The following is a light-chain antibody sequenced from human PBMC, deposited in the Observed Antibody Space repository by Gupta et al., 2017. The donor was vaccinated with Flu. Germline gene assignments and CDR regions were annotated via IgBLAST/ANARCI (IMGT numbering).Light chain of an antibody. CDR1: QGISKY. CDR3: QKYDDLPFT. CDR2: DAS. V-gene: IGKV1-33*01. J-gene: IGKJ3*01. Sequence: DIQMTQSPSSLSASVGDRVTITCQASQGISKYLNWYQQRPGKAPKLLIYDASNLETGVPSRFSGSGSGTDFTFTISSLQPEDVATYYCQKYDDLPFTFGPGTKVDIK.